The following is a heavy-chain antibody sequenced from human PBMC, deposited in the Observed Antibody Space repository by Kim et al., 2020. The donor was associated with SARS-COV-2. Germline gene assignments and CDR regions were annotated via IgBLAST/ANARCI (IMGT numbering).Heavy chain of an antibody. Sequence: SLCSACAASGFTFSSYEMNWVRQAPGKGLEWVSYISSSGSTIYYADSVKGRFTISRDNAKNSLYLQMNSLRAEDTAVYYCARDPYSSSYNYYGMDVWGQGTKVTV. J-gene: IGHJ6*02. CDR1: GFTFSSYE. V-gene: IGHV3-48*03. D-gene: IGHD6-13*01. CDR3: ARDPYSSSYNYYGMDV. CDR2: ISSSGSTI.